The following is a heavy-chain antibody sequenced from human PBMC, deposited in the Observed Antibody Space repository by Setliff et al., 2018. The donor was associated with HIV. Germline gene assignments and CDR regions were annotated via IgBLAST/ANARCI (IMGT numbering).Heavy chain of an antibody. CDR2: ITGSSTT. J-gene: IGHJ6*03. CDR3: ARDLYFYYYMDV. Sequence: GGSLRLSCAASGFTFMNYAMSWVRQAPGKGLAWVSTITGSSTTYYAESVKGRFTISRDNARNSLYLQMNSLRAEDTAVYYCARDLYFYYYMDVWGKGTTVTVSS. V-gene: IGHV3-48*01. D-gene: IGHD3-9*01. CDR1: GFTFMNYA.